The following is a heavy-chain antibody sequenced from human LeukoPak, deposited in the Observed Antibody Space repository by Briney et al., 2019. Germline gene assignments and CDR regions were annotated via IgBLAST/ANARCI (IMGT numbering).Heavy chain of an antibody. D-gene: IGHD5-24*01. CDR1: GFMLNDFY. Sequence: GGSLRLSCEASGFMLNDFYMTWIRQAPGKGLEWVAYISDNGDTIYYADSVRGRFTISRDNSENSVYLQMTSLTAEDTALYYCAKDVLDDRWLQLKPYDLWGQGTLVIVSS. CDR3: AKDVLDDRWLQLKPYDL. J-gene: IGHJ5*02. V-gene: IGHV3-11*04. CDR2: ISDNGDTI.